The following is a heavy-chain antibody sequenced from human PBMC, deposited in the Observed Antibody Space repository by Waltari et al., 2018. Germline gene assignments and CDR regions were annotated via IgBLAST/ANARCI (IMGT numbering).Heavy chain of an antibody. CDR3: ARDGSY. J-gene: IGHJ4*02. Sequence: EVQLVESGGGLVKPGGSLRLSCAASGFTFSNYSMNWVRQAPGKGLEWVSSISSRSTYIDYTDSVKGRFTISRDNAKNSLYLQMNSLRAKDTAVYYCARDGSYWGQGTLVTVSS. CDR2: ISSRSTYI. V-gene: IGHV3-21*01. CDR1: GFTFSNYS.